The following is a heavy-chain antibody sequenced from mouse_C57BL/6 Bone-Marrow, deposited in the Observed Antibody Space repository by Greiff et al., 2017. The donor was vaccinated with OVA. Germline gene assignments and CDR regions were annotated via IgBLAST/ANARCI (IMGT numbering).Heavy chain of an antibody. CDR2: INPGSGGT. CDR1: GYAFTNYL. CDR3: ARRGGY. V-gene: IGHV1-54*01. Sequence: QVQLKESGAELVRPGTSVKVSCKASGYAFTNYLIEWVKQRPGQGLEWIGVINPGSGGTNYNEKFKGKATLTADKSSSTAYMQLSSLTSEDSAVYFCARRGGYWGQGTLVTVSA. J-gene: IGHJ3*01.